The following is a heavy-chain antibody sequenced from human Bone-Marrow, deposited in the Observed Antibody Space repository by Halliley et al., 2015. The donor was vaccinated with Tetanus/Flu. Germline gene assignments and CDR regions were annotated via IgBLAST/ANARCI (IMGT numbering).Heavy chain of an antibody. CDR2: IYPDGRT. J-gene: IGHJ4*02. V-gene: IGHV3-53*01. CDR3: ATSTMPNKVDY. Sequence: SIIYPDGRTFYADSGKGRFTISRDTSKNTLYLQMNSLRAEDTALYYCATSTMPNKVDYWGQGTLVTVSS. D-gene: IGHD1-1*01.